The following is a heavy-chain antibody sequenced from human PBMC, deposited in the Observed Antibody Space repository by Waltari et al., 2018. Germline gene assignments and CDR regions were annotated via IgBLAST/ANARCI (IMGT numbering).Heavy chain of an antibody. Sequence: EVQLLESGGGLVQPGGSLRPSCAASGFTFSSYALNWVRQAPEKGLEWVSAIGNSGTSTYYADSVKGRLTISRDNSKNTLYLQMDSLRAEDTAVYYCAKWGSGWYEDYWGQGTLVTVSS. J-gene: IGHJ4*02. CDR2: IGNSGTST. D-gene: IGHD6-19*01. CDR1: GFTFSSYA. CDR3: AKWGSGWYEDY. V-gene: IGHV3-23*01.